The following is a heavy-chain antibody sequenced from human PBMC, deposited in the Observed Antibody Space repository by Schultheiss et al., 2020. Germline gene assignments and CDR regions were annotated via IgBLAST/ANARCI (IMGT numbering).Heavy chain of an antibody. V-gene: IGHV1-58*01. J-gene: IGHJ4*02. CDR3: ARGSSAVAGDY. CDR1: GFTFTSSA. CDR2: IVVGSGNT. Sequence: SVKVSCKASGFTFTSSAVQWVRQARGQRLEWIGWIVVGSGNTGYAQKFQGRVTMTRNTSISTAYMELSSLRSEDTAVYYCARGSSAVAGDYWGQGTLVTVSS. D-gene: IGHD6-19*01.